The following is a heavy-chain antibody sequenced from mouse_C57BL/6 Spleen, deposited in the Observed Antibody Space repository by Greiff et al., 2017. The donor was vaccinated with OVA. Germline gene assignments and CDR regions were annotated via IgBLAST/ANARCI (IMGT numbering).Heavy chain of an antibody. Sequence: QVQLQQSGAELVRPGASVKLSCKASGYTFTDYYINWVKQRPGQGLEWIARIYPGSGNTYYNEKFKGKATLTAEKSSSTAYMQLSSLTSEDSAVYFCAREGGHYGYDEEFLYFDYWGQGTTLTVSS. CDR2: IYPGSGNT. J-gene: IGHJ2*01. CDR3: AREGGHYGYDEEFLYFDY. D-gene: IGHD2-2*01. CDR1: GYTFTDYY. V-gene: IGHV1-76*01.